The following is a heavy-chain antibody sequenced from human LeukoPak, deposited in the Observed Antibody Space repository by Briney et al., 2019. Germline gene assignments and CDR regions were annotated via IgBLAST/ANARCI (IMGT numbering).Heavy chain of an antibody. V-gene: IGHV3-30-3*01. J-gene: IGHJ4*02. Sequence: GGSLRLSCAASGFTFSSYAMHWVRQAPGKGLEWVAVISYDGSNKYYADSVKGRFTISRDNSKNTLYLQMNSLRAEDTAVYYCARDSGAHYWGQGTLVTVSS. CDR2: ISYDGSNK. CDR3: ARDSGAHY. CDR1: GFTFSSYA.